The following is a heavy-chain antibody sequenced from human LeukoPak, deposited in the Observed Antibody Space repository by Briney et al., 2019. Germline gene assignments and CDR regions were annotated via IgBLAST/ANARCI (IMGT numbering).Heavy chain of an antibody. CDR2: IWYDGSNK. Sequence: GRSLRLSCAASGFTFSSYGMHWVRQAPGKGLEWVAVIWYDGSNKYYADSVKGRFTISRDNSKNTLYLQMNSLRAEDTAVYYCANRPNYYDSSGYYDYYFDYWGQGTLVTVSS. D-gene: IGHD3-22*01. J-gene: IGHJ4*02. V-gene: IGHV3-33*06. CDR3: ANRPNYYDSSGYYDYYFDY. CDR1: GFTFSSYG.